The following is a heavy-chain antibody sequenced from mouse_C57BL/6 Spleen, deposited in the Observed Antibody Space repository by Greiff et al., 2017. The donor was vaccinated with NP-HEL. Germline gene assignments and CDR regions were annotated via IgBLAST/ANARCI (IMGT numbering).Heavy chain of an antibody. Sequence: QVQLQQPGAELVRPGSSVKLSCKASGYTFTSYWMDWVKQRPGQGLEWIGNIYPSDSETHYNQKFKDKATLTVDKSSSTAYMQLSSLTSEDSAVYYCARDYYGPYYAMDYWGQGTSVTVSS. CDR3: ARDYYGPYYAMDY. D-gene: IGHD1-1*01. CDR1: GYTFTSYW. J-gene: IGHJ4*01. V-gene: IGHV1-61*01. CDR2: IYPSDSET.